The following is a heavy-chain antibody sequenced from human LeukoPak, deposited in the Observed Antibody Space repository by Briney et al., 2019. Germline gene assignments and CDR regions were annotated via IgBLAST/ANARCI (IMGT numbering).Heavy chain of an antibody. CDR3: AGGITIFGAVTNDAFDI. CDR2: IYTSGSN. CDR1: GGSISSYY. J-gene: IGHJ3*02. D-gene: IGHD3-3*01. V-gene: IGHV4-4*07. Sequence: PSETLSLTCTVSGGSISSYYWSWIRQPAGKGLEWIGRIYTSGSNNYNPSLKSRVTMSVDTSKNQFSLKLSSVTAADTAVYYCAGGITIFGAVTNDAFDIWGQGTMVTVSS.